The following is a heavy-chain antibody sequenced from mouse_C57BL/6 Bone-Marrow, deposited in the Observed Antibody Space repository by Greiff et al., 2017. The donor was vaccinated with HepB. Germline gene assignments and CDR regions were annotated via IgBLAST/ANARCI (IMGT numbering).Heavy chain of an antibody. V-gene: IGHV5-12*01. Sequence: DVQLVESGGGLVQPGGSLKLSCAASGFTFSDYYMYWVRQTPEKRLEWVAYISNGGGSTYYPDTVKGRFTISRDNAKNTRYLQMSRLKSEDTAMDYCARRGYYYGSSLEDWGQGTTLTVSS. CDR2: ISNGGGST. CDR3: ARRGYYYGSSLED. D-gene: IGHD1-1*01. CDR1: GFTFSDYY. J-gene: IGHJ2*01.